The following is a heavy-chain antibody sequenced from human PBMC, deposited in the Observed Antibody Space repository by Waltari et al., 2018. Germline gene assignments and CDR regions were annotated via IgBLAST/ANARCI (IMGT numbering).Heavy chain of an antibody. CDR2: IRSKAYDGTT. CDR3: SRENPTYAYGMDV. D-gene: IGHD2-2*01. J-gene: IGHJ6*02. Sequence: EVQMVESGGDLVQPGRSLRLSCTGSGFTFGDFSVRWVRQAPGEGREWLGFIRSKAYDGTTEYAASVKGRFTISRDDFKSTAYLQMNSLKTEDTAVYFCSRENPTYAYGMDVWGQGTTVTVSS. V-gene: IGHV3-49*04. CDR1: GFTFGDFS.